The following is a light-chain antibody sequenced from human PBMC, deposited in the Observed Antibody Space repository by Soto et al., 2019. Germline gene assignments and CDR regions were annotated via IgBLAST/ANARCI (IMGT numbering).Light chain of an antibody. CDR2: DTS. J-gene: IGKJ4*01. CDR3: QQRSNWPELT. CDR1: QSVSSY. Sequence: EIVLTQSPATLPLSPGERATLSCRASQSVSSYLAWYQQKPGQAPRLLIYDTSNRSTGIPARFSGSGCGTDFTLTISSLVPEDVAVYYCQQRSNWPELTFGGGTKVEIK. V-gene: IGKV3-11*01.